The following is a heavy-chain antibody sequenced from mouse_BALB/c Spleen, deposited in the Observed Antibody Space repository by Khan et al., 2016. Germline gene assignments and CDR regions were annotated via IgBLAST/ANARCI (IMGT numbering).Heavy chain of an antibody. CDR3: AKVDYYDSDGAWVAY. CDR2: IWRGGNT. V-gene: IGHV2-5-1*01. CDR1: GFSLTTYV. J-gene: IGHJ3*01. D-gene: IGHD2-4*01. Sequence: QVQLKQSGPSLVQPSQSLSITCTVSGFSLTTYVVHWVRQSPGKGLEWLGVIWRGGNTDYNAAFMSRLRITKDNSTSQVFFKRNSLQADDTAIYCCAKVDYYDSDGAWVAYWGQGSLVTVSA.